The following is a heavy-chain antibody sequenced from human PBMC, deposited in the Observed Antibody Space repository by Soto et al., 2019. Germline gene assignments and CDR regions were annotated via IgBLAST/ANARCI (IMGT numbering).Heavy chain of an antibody. V-gene: IGHV4-61*01. J-gene: IGHJ5*02. CDR1: GDSVRSDIYY. D-gene: IGHD4-17*01. CDR3: ARGSYGHSAGS. CDR2: SYSSGST. Sequence: QVQLKESGPGLVKPSETLSLTCTVSGDSVRSDIYYWSWLRQPPGKGLEWIGYSYSSGSTNYIPSLKSRVTVSVDTSKNQFSLRVNSLTAADTAMYYCARGSYGHSAGSWGPGTLVTVSS.